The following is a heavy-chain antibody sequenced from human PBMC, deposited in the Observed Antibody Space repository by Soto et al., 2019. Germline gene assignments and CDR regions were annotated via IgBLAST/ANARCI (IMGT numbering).Heavy chain of an antibody. CDR2: INSGSTTV. CDR3: ARDPSRGFSSRFDN. Sequence: PGGSLRLSCAASGITLNTYSMNWVRHAPGKGLEWVSYINSGSTTVYYANSVKGRFSISRDSAKNSVYLQMNSLRDEDTAVYYCARDPSRGFSSRFDNWGQGTLVTVSS. V-gene: IGHV3-48*02. CDR1: GITLNTYS. D-gene: IGHD3-10*01. J-gene: IGHJ4*02.